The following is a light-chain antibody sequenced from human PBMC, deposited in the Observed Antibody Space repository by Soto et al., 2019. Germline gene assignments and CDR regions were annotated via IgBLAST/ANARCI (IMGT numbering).Light chain of an antibody. CDR2: GAS. CDR1: QRVSSN. Sequence: EIVMTQSPATLSVSPGERATLSCRASQRVSSNLAWYQQKPGQAPRLLIYGASTRATGIPARISGSGSGTEFTLTISSLQSEDFAIYYCQQYDEWPPSYTFGQGTKLEI. J-gene: IGKJ2*01. V-gene: IGKV3-15*01. CDR3: QQYDEWPPSYT.